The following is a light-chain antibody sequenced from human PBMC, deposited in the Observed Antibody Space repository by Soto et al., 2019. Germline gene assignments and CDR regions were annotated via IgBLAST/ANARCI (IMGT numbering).Light chain of an antibody. J-gene: IGKJ2*01. CDR3: QQSYSTPYT. Sequence: DIQMTQSPSSLSASVGDRVTITCRASQSISSYLNWYQQKPGKAPKLLIYAASSLESGAPSRFSGSGSGTAFTLTISSLHTEDFATYYCQQSYSTPYTFGRGTELEIK. CDR1: QSISSY. CDR2: AAS. V-gene: IGKV1-39*01.